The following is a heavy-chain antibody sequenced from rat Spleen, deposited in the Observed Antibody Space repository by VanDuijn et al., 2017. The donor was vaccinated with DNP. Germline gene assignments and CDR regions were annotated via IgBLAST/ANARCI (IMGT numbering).Heavy chain of an antibody. Sequence: EVYLVETGGGLVQPGGSLRLSCAASGFTFSDYYMAWVRQTPTEGLAWVAYIGYDGDSNYNGDYVQGRFTISRDNAKSTLYLQMNSLRSEDMATYYCVRWYNSGYYFDYWGQGVMVTVSS. CDR3: VRWYNSGYYFDY. V-gene: IGHV5-22*01. CDR1: GFTFSDYY. CDR2: IGYDGDSN. J-gene: IGHJ2*01. D-gene: IGHD4-3*01.